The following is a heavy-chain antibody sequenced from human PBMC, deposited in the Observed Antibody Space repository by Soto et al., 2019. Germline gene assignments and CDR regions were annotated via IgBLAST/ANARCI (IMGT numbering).Heavy chain of an antibody. CDR2: INPSGGST. D-gene: IGHD4-17*01. Sequence: ASVKVSCKASGYTFTSYYMHWVRQAPGQGLEWMGIINPSGGSTSYAQKFQGRVTMTRDTSTSTVYMELSSLRSEDTAVYYCAHPKEREDYGGNHLSDYYGMDVWGQGTTVTVSS. V-gene: IGHV1-46*01. CDR1: GYTFTSYY. J-gene: IGHJ6*02. CDR3: AHPKEREDYGGNHLSDYYGMDV.